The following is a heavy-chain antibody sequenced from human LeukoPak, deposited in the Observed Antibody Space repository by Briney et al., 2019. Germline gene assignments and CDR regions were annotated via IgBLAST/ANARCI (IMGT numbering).Heavy chain of an antibody. CDR3: ARGSNYEDY. V-gene: IGHV3-21*01. Sequence: GGSLRLSCAASGFTISYYSMNWVRQAPGKGLEWVSSISSSSSYIYYADSAKGRFTISRDNAKNSLYLQMNSLRAEDTAVYYCARGSNYEDYWGQGTLVTVSS. J-gene: IGHJ4*02. CDR1: GFTISYYS. D-gene: IGHD4-11*01. CDR2: ISSSSSYI.